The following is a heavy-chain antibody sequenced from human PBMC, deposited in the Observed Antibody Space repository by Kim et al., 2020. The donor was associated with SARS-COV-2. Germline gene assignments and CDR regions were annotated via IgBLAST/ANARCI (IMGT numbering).Heavy chain of an antibody. CDR2: IWYDGSNK. CDR1: GFTFSSYG. V-gene: IGHV3-33*01. CDR3: ARDGRLGEVTSLDY. J-gene: IGHJ4*02. Sequence: GWSLRLSCAASGFTFSSYGMHWVRQAPGKGLEWVAVIWYDGSNKYYADSVKGRFTISRDNSKNTLYLQMNSLRAEDTAVYYCARDGRLGEVTSLDYWGQGTLVSVSS. D-gene: IGHD3-10*01.